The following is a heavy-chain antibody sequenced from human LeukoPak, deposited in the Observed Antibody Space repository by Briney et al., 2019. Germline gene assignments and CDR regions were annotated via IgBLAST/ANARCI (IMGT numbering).Heavy chain of an antibody. J-gene: IGHJ6*03. CDR3: ARASSLLTCSGYYGGYYMDV. CDR2: IIPIFGTA. CDR1: GGTFSSYA. D-gene: IGHD3-22*01. Sequence: SVKVSCKASGGTFSSYAISWVRQAPGQGLEWMGGIIPIFGTANYAQKFQGRVTITTDESTSTAYMELSSLRSEDTAVYYCARASSLLTCSGYYGGYYMDVWGKGTTVTVSS. V-gene: IGHV1-69*05.